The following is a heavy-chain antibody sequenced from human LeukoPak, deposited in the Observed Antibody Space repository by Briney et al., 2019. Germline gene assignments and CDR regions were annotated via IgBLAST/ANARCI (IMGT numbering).Heavy chain of an antibody. D-gene: IGHD1-26*01. CDR2: IYYSGST. CDR1: GGSISSYY. CDR3: ARDSGSPPCFDY. J-gene: IGHJ4*02. Sequence: SETLSLTCTVSGGSISSYYWSWIRQPPGKGLEWIGYIYYSGSTNYNPSLKSRVTISVDTSKNQFSLKLSSVTAADTAVYYCARDSGSPPCFDYWGQGTLVTVSS. V-gene: IGHV4-59*12.